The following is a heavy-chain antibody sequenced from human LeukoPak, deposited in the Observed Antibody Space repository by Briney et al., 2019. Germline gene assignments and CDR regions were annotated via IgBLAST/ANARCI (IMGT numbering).Heavy chain of an antibody. D-gene: IGHD1-1*01. Sequence: ASVKVSCKASGYTFTDYSLHWGRQAPGQGLEWMGWIYPDSGGTNYAQNFQGRVTVTRDTSISAAYMELTGLKSDDTAVYYCARAGTWNDFDYWGQGTLVTVSS. J-gene: IGHJ4*02. CDR1: GYTFTDYS. CDR3: ARAGTWNDFDY. CDR2: IYPDSGGT. V-gene: IGHV1-2*02.